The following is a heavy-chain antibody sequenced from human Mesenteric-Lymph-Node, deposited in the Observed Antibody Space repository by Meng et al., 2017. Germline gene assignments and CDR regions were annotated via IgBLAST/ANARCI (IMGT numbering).Heavy chain of an antibody. V-gene: IGHV4-34*01. J-gene: IGHJ4*02. CDR1: GGSFSDSY. CDR2: INHSGST. CDR3: ARRRVGGTLTRVYYFDY. Sequence: VPPHQRAEGLFQPSETLSLTLAVNGGSFSDSYWNCFRRPPGKGLGWIGEINHSGSTNYNPSLKSRVTISVDTSKNQFSLKLSSVTAADTAVYYCARRRVGGTLTRVYYFDYWGQGTLVTVSS. D-gene: IGHD1-26*01.